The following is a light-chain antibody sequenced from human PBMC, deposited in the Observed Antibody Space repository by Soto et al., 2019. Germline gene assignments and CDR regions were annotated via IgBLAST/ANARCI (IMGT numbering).Light chain of an antibody. V-gene: IGLV2-23*01. Sequence: QSALTQPASVSGSPGQSITISCTGTSSDVGSYNLVSWYQQHPGKAPKLMIYEGSERPSGVSNRFSGSKSGNTASLTISGLQAEDEAEYYCCSYAGSRTYVFGTGTKVTVL. CDR1: SSDVGSYNL. J-gene: IGLJ1*01. CDR3: CSYAGSRTYV. CDR2: EGS.